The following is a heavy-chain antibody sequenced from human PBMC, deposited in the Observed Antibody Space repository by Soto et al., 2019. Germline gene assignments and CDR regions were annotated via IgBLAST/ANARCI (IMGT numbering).Heavy chain of an antibody. CDR1: GFTFSNYG. Sequence: GGSLRLSCEASGFTFSNYGINWVRQAPGKGLEWVSHISSSSSTIYYAESVKGRFSISRDNSKNTLYLQMNSLRAEDTAVYYCARDLPSTGEFDYWGQGTLVTVSS. CDR2: ISSSSSTI. J-gene: IGHJ4*02. CDR3: ARDLPSTGEFDY. V-gene: IGHV3-48*01. D-gene: IGHD7-27*01.